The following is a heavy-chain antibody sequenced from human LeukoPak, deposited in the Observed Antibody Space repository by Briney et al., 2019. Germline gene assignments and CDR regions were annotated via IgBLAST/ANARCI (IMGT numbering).Heavy chain of an antibody. Sequence: SETLSLTCTVSGGSISSGSYYWSWIRQSAGKGLEWIGRIYTSGSTNYNPSLKSRVTISVDTSKNQFSLKLSSVTAADTAVYYCARDEWGWFDPWGQGTLVTVSS. J-gene: IGHJ5*02. V-gene: IGHV4-61*02. CDR1: GGSISSGSYY. D-gene: IGHD1-26*01. CDR2: IYTSGST. CDR3: ARDEWGWFDP.